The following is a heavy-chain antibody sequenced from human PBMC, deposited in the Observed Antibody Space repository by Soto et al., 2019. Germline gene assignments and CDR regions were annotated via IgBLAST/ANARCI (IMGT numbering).Heavy chain of an antibody. J-gene: IGHJ6*02. D-gene: IGHD5-18*01. V-gene: IGHV1-69*01. CDR1: GGTFSSYA. CDR2: IIPIFGTT. CDR3: ARESQPNEQYSYGYYYYYGMDV. Sequence: QVQLVQAGAEVKKPGSSVKVSCKASGGTFSSYAISWVRQAPGQGLEWMGGIIPIFGTTNYAQKFQGRVTSTADESTSTDYMELSSLRSDDTAVYYCARESQPNEQYSYGYYYYYGMDVWGQGTTVTVSS.